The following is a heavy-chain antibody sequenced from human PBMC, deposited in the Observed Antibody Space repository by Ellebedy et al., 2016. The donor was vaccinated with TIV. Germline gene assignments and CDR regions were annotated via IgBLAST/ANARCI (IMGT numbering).Heavy chain of an antibody. J-gene: IGHJ4*02. Sequence: GGSLRLXXEVSGLSFSIYWLAWVRQAPGQGPEWVAIIKEDGRTEDFVESVRGRFSISRDNAKKSLYLDMNSLTAEDTAVYYCAAKVDNRGWVDYWGQGTLVTVSS. V-gene: IGHV3-7*03. CDR3: AAKVDNRGWVDY. CDR2: IKEDGRTE. D-gene: IGHD6-19*01. CDR1: GLSFSIYW.